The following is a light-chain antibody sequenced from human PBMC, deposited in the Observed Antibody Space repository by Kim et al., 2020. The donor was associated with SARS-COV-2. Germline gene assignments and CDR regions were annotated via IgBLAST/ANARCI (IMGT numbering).Light chain of an antibody. J-gene: IGLJ1*01. Sequence: HSALTQPASVSGSPGQSITISCTGTSTDVGAYNYVFWYQQHPGKAPKLLIYDVTNRPSGVSNRFSGSKSDNTASLTISGLQAEDEADYYCSSYSSISTYYVFGTGTKVTVL. CDR1: STDVGAYNY. CDR3: SSYSSISTYYV. V-gene: IGLV2-14*03. CDR2: DVT.